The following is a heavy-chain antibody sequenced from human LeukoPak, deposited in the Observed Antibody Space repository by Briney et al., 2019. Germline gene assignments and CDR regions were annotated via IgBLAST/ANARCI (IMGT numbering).Heavy chain of an antibody. J-gene: IGHJ4*02. CDR1: GFTFSSYW. V-gene: IGHV3-74*01. D-gene: IGHD3-10*01. CDR2: INSDGRST. Sequence: PGGSLRLSSAASGFTFSSYWMHCVRQAPGKGLVWVSRINSDGRSTSYADSVKGRFTISRDSAKNTLYLQMNSLRAEDTAVYYCARAPRGVVDYWGQGTLVTVSS. CDR3: ARAPRGVVDY.